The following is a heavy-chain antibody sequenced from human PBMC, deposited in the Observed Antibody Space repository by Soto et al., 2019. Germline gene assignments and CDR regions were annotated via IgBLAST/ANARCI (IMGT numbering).Heavy chain of an antibody. Sequence: ASVKVSCKASGGTFSSYAISWVRQAPGQGLEWMGGIIPIFGTANYAQKFQGRVTITADESTSTAYMELSSLRSEDTAVYYCARQDRTRRNYDSCGYYPSAVDYWAQGTLVTGSS. V-gene: IGHV1-69*13. CDR2: IIPIFGTA. J-gene: IGHJ4*02. CDR3: ARQDRTRRNYDSCGYYPSAVDY. D-gene: IGHD3-22*01. CDR1: GGTFSSYA.